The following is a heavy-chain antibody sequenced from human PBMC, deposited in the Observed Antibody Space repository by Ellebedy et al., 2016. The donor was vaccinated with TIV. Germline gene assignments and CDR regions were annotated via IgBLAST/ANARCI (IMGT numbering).Heavy chain of an antibody. CDR2: ISYHGTYK. CDR1: GFTFSSYW. Sequence: GESLKISCAVSGFTFSSYWMQWVRQTPGKGLEWVAAISYHGTYKYYADSVKGRFSISRDNSRNTLYLQMDSLRPEDTAVYYCAKDQNGPRDDYNYGVAYWGQGTLVTVSS. CDR3: AKDQNGPRDDYNYGVAY. D-gene: IGHD5-24*01. J-gene: IGHJ4*02. V-gene: IGHV3-30*18.